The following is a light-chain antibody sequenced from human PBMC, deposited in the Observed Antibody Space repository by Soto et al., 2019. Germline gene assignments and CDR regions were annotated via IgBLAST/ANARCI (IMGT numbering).Light chain of an antibody. CDR3: SSYTGNTPFFV. Sequence: QSALTQPASVSGSDGQSITISCTGTSSDVGGYNYVSWYQQRPGKAPKLMIFEVSNRPSGVSNRFSGSKSDNTASLTISGLQGDDEANYYCSSYTGNTPFFVFGIGTKLT. CDR1: SSDVGGYNY. V-gene: IGLV2-14*01. CDR2: EVS. J-gene: IGLJ1*01.